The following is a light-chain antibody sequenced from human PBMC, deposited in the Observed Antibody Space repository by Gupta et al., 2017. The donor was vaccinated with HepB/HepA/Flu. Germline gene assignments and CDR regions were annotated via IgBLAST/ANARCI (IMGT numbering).Light chain of an antibody. Sequence: DIHMTQTPPSLSASVGDRVTITCRASQDISNSLAWYQQKQGKVPKLLIFTASTLQSGVPSRFSGSGSGTDFTLTISSLQPEDVATYYCQKGNSAPWTFGQGTKVEIK. CDR3: QKGNSAPWT. V-gene: IGKV1-27*01. CDR1: QDISNS. CDR2: TAS. J-gene: IGKJ1*01.